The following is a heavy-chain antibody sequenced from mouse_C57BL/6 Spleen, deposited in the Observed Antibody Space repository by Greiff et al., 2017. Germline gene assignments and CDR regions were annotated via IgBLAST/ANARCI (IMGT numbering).Heavy chain of an antibody. D-gene: IGHD2-12*01. Sequence: VKLQESGAELVRPGTSVKVSCKASGYAFTNYLIEWVKQRPGQGLEWIGVINPGSGGTNYNEKFKGKATLTADKSSSTAYMQLSSLTSEDSAVYFCARNYKRDAMDYWGQGTSVTVSS. J-gene: IGHJ4*01. CDR2: INPGSGGT. CDR3: ARNYKRDAMDY. CDR1: GYAFTNYL. V-gene: IGHV1-54*01.